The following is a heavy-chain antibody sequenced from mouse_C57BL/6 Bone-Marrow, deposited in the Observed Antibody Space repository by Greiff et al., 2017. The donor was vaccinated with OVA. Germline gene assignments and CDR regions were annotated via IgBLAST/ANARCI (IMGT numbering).Heavy chain of an antibody. V-gene: IGHV1-64*01. CDR2: IHPNSGST. Sequence: QVQLQQPGAELVKPGASVKLSCKASGYTFTTYWMHWVKQSPGQGLEWIGMIHPNSGSTNYNEKFKGKATLTVDKSSSTAYLQLSRLTSEDSAVYYCARKGCYYGSSYGYWGQGTTLTVSS. D-gene: IGHD1-1*01. CDR1: GYTFTTYW. J-gene: IGHJ2*01. CDR3: ARKGCYYGSSYGY.